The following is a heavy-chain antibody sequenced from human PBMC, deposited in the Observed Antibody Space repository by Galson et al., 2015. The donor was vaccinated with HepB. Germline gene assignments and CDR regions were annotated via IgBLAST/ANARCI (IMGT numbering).Heavy chain of an antibody. CDR1: GFSLSTSGMC. CDR2: IDWDDDK. CDR3: ARIGGGSGSVYYYGMDV. Sequence: PALVKPTQTLTLTCTFSGFSLSTSGMCVSWIRQPPGKALEWLARIDWDDDKYYSTSLKTRLTISKDTSKNQVVLTMTNMDPVDTATYYCARIGGGSGSVYYYGMDVWGQGTTVTVSS. V-gene: IGHV2-70*11. D-gene: IGHD3-10*01. J-gene: IGHJ6*02.